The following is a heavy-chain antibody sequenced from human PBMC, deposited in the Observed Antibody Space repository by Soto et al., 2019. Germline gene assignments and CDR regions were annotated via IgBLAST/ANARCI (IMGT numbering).Heavy chain of an antibody. V-gene: IGHV1-69*13. CDR3: ARGKRFLEWLTGMDV. CDR1: GGTFSSYA. J-gene: IGHJ6*02. Sequence: SVKVSCKASGGTFSSYAISWVRQAPGQGLEWMGGIIPIFGTANYAQKFQGRVTITADESTSTAYMELSSLRSEDTAVYYCARGKRFLEWLTGMDVWGQGTTVTVSS. CDR2: IIPIFGTA. D-gene: IGHD3-3*01.